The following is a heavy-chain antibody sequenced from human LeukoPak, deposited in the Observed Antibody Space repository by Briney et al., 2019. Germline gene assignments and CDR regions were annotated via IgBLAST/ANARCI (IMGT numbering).Heavy chain of an antibody. CDR3: ARHPIVVVPAAKEEYYGMDV. CDR1: GGTFSSYA. CDR2: IIPIFGTA. V-gene: IGHV1-69*13. J-gene: IGHJ6*02. D-gene: IGHD2-2*01. Sequence: SVTVSCTASGGTFSSYAISWVRQAPGQGLEWMGGIIPIFGTANYAQKFQGRVTITADESTSTAYMELSSLRSEDTAVYYCARHPIVVVPAAKEEYYGMDVWGQGTTVTVSS.